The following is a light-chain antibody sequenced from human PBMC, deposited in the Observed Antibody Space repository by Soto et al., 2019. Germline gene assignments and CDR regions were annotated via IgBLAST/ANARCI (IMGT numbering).Light chain of an antibody. V-gene: IGKV1-39*01. CDR1: QTITTY. CDR3: QQSHSTPWT. Sequence: DIQMTQSPSSLSASVGDRVTITCRASQTITTYLNWYHQKPGKAPKLLIYGASSLKSGVPSRFTGSGSGTDFILTISSLQPEDSATYHCQQSHSTPWTFGQGTKVEIK. CDR2: GAS. J-gene: IGKJ1*01.